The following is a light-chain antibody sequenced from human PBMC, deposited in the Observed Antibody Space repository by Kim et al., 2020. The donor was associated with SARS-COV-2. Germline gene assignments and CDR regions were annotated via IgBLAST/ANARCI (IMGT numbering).Light chain of an antibody. Sequence: IVMTQSPATLSGSPGERVTLSCRASQSVRNNLAWYQQRPGQAPRLLIYGASTRATDVSDRFSGSGSGTEFTLTIRSLQSEDLAVYYCQQYNDWPLLTFGGGTKVDIK. CDR3: QQYNDWPLLT. V-gene: IGKV3-15*01. J-gene: IGKJ4*01. CDR1: QSVRNN. CDR2: GAS.